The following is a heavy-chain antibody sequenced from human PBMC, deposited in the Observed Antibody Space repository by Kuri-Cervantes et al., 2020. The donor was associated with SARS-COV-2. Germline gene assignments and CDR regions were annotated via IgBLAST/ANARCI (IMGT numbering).Heavy chain of an antibody. CDR1: GGSFSGYY. D-gene: IGHD6-19*01. CDR3: ARHTGKSSGWYLYYYGMDV. V-gene: IGHV4-34*01. J-gene: IGHJ6*02. CDR2: IYYSGST. Sequence: SETLSLTCAVYGGSFSGYYWSWIRLPLGKGLEWIGSIYYSGSTYYNPSLKSRVTTSVATSTNQLSLKLRSVTAADTAVYYCARHTGKSSGWYLYYYGMDVWGQGTTVTVSS.